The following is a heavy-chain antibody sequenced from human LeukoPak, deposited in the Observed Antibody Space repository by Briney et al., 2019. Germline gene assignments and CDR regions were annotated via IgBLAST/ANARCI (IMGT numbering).Heavy chain of an antibody. CDR2: MYFSGST. CDR3: ARASMVRGGAFDY. Sequence: SETLSLTCTVSGGSISRSNWGWIRQPPGKGLEWIGSMYFSGSTYYKPSLKSRVTISVDTSKNQFSLKLSSVTAADTAVYYCARASMVRGGAFDYWGQGTLVTVSS. CDR1: GGSISRSN. J-gene: IGHJ4*02. D-gene: IGHD3-10*01. V-gene: IGHV4-39*07.